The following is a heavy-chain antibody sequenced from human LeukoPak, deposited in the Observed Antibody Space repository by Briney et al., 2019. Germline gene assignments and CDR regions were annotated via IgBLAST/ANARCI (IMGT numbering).Heavy chain of an antibody. CDR1: GYTFTGYY. CDR3: ARGRLRLGELSFDY. CDR2: INPNSGGT. Sequence: ASVKVSCKASGYTFTGYYMHWVRQAPGQGLEWMGWINPNSGGTNYAQKFQGRVTMTRDTSISTAYMELSRLRSDDTAVYYCARGRLRLGELSFDYWGQETLVTVSS. J-gene: IGHJ4*02. V-gene: IGHV1-2*02. D-gene: IGHD3-16*02.